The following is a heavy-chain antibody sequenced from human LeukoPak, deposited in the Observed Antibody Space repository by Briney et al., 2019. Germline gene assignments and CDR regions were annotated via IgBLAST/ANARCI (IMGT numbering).Heavy chain of an antibody. V-gene: IGHV4-34*01. CDR3: ARQLQKYSSNYYFDY. J-gene: IGHJ4*02. Sequence: SETLSLTCALYGGSFSGYYWTWIREPPGKGLEWMGEINHSGSTNYNPSLKSRVTISVDTSKNQFSLKLSSVTAADTAVYYCARQLQKYSSNYYFDYWGQGTLVTVSS. CDR2: INHSGST. CDR1: GGSFSGYY. D-gene: IGHD6-13*01.